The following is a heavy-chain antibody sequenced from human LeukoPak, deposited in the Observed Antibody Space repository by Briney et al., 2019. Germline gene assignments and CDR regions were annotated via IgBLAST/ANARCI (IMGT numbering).Heavy chain of an antibody. V-gene: IGHV1-69*13. J-gene: IGHJ3*02. CDR1: GGTFSSYA. Sequence: SVKVSCKASGGTFSSYAISWVRQAPGQGLEWMGGIIPIFGTANYAQKFQGRVTITADESTSTAYMELSSLRSEDTAVYYCAREGVWSSSWYANADAFDIWGQGTMVTVSS. D-gene: IGHD6-13*01. CDR2: IIPIFGTA. CDR3: AREGVWSSSWYANADAFDI.